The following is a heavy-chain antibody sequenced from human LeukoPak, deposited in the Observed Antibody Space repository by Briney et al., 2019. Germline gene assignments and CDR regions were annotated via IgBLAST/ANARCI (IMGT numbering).Heavy chain of an antibody. CDR3: ARDSSPVGGDNWFDP. Sequence: SETLSLTCTVSGGSISSGSYYWSWIRQPAGKGLEWIGRIYTSGSTNYNPPLKSRVTISVDTSKNQFSLKLSSVTAADTAVYYCARDSSPVGGDNWFDPWGQGTLVTVSS. CDR2: IYTSGST. J-gene: IGHJ5*02. D-gene: IGHD2-2*01. V-gene: IGHV4-61*02. CDR1: GGSISSGSYY.